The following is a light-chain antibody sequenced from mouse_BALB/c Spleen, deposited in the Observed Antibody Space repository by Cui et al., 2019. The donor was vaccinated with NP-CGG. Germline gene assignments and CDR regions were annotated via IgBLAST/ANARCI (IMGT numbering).Light chain of an antibody. CDR2: GTN. Sequence: QAVVTQDSALTTSPGETVTLTCRSNSEAVTTSNYANWVQEKPDHLFTGLIGGTNNRAPGVPARFSGSLIGDKAALTITGAQTEDEAIYFCALWYSNHWVFGGGTKLTVL. CDR3: ALWYSNHWV. V-gene: IGLV1*01. CDR1: SEAVTTSNY. J-gene: IGLJ1*01.